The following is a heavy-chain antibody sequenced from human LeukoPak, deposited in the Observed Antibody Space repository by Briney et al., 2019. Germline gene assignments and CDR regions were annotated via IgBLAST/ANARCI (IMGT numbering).Heavy chain of an antibody. V-gene: IGHV1-2*02. CDR1: GYTFTCYY. J-gene: IGHJ6*03. CDR2: INPNSGGT. Sequence: ASVKVSCKASGYTFTCYYMHWVRQAPGQGLEWMGWINPNSGGTNYAQKFQGRVTMTRDTSISTAYMELSRLRSDDTAVYYCARVPRPGYCSSTSCLLGYYYYMDVWGKGTTVTISS. D-gene: IGHD2-2*01. CDR3: ARVPRPGYCSSTSCLLGYYYYMDV.